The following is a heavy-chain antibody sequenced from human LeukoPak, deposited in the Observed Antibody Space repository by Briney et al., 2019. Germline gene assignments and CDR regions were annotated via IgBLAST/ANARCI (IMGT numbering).Heavy chain of an antibody. CDR3: ATGQGQGTGV. CDR2: INNDGSHT. CDR1: GFTFSSYW. Sequence: GGSPRLSCAPSGFTFSSYWMHWVRHAPGKGLVWVSRINNDGSHTIYADSVKGRFTISRDNAKNTLYLQMNSLRADDTAVYYCATGQGQGTGVRGQRTTGTVSS. D-gene: IGHD1-14*01. J-gene: IGHJ6*02. V-gene: IGHV3-74*01.